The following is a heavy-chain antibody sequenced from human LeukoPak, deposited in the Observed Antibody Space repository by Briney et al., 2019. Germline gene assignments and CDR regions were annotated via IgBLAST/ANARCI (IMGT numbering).Heavy chain of an antibody. V-gene: IGHV4-34*01. Sequence: SETPSLTCAVYGGSFSGYYWSWIRQPPGKGLEWIGEINHSGSTNYNPSLKSRVTISVDTSKNQFSLKLSSVTAADTAVYYCARVRSLYGTGSYYKDYYYYMDVWGKGTTVTVSS. CDR2: INHSGST. CDR1: GGSFSGYY. CDR3: ARVRSLYGTGSYYKDYYYYMDV. J-gene: IGHJ6*03. D-gene: IGHD3-10*01.